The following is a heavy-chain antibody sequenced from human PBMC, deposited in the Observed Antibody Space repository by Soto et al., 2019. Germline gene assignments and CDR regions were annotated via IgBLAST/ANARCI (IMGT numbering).Heavy chain of an antibody. D-gene: IGHD4-17*01. V-gene: IGHV2-5*01. Sequence: QITLKESGPTLVKPTQTLTLTCTFSGFSLKTGGAGVGWIRQPPGKALEWLALISWNEDRRYSPSLKSRLTITKDTSKNQVVLTMTNMDPVDTATYYCAHRGYGDYPRDNWFDPWGQGTLVTVSS. CDR1: GFSLKTGGAG. CDR3: AHRGYGDYPRDNWFDP. CDR2: ISWNEDR. J-gene: IGHJ5*02.